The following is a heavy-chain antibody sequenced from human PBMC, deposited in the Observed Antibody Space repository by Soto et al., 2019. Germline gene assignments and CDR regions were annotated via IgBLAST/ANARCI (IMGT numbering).Heavy chain of an antibody. CDR2: IGTAGDT. CDR1: GFTFSSYD. CDR3: ARKGNYGDYDYFDY. D-gene: IGHD4-17*01. Sequence: PGVSLRLSCAASGFTFSSYDMHWVRQATGKGLEWVSAIGTAGDTYYPGSVKGRFTISRENAKNSLYLQMNSLRAGDTAVYYCARKGNYGDYDYFDYWGQGTLVTVSS. J-gene: IGHJ4*02. V-gene: IGHV3-13*01.